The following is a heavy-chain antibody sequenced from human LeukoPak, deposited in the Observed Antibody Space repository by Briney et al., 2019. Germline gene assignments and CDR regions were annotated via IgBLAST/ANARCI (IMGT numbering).Heavy chain of an antibody. D-gene: IGHD4-17*01. Sequence: GGSLRLSCAASGFTFSSYAMHWVRQAPGKGLEWVAVISYDGSNKYYADSVKGRFTISRDNSKNTLYLQMNSLRAEDTAVYYCAREETTVTTIDYWGQGTLVTVSS. CDR3: AREETTVTTIDY. CDR2: ISYDGSNK. J-gene: IGHJ4*02. V-gene: IGHV3-30-3*01. CDR1: GFTFSSYA.